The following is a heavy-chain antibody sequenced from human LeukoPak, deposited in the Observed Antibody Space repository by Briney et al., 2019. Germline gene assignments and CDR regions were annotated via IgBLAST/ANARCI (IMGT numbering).Heavy chain of an antibody. CDR2: FYYSGST. CDR3: ARPAGTGRFLLVFDY. J-gene: IGHJ4*02. V-gene: IGHV4-39*01. CDR1: GGSISSSSCY. Sequence: SATLSLTCTVSGGSISSSSCYWGWIRQPPGKGLDWIGRFYYSGSTYYTPTLKSRLTISVDKSKHQFSLMLSSVTAADTAVYYCARPAGTGRFLLVFDYWGQGTLVTVSS. D-gene: IGHD6-13*01.